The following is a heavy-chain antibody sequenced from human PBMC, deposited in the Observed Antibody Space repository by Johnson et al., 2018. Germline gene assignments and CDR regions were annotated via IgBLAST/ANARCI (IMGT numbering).Heavy chain of an antibody. CDR1: GGTFSSYT. Sequence: QVQLVQSGAEVKKPGSSVKVSCKASGGTFSSYTISWVRQAPGHGLEWMGRIIPILGIANHAQKFQGRVTITADTSTSTALMELSSLRSEDTGGYYCAREAGSGGNRNRYSGYDSLGTLRFDPWGQGTLVTVSS. CDR3: AREAGSGGNRNRYSGYDSLGTLRFDP. CDR2: IIPILGIA. V-gene: IGHV1-69*04. D-gene: IGHD5-12*01. J-gene: IGHJ5*02.